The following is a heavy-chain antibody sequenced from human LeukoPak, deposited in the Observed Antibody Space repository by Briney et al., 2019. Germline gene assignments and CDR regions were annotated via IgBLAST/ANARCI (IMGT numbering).Heavy chain of an antibody. V-gene: IGHV4-30-2*01. D-gene: IGHD5/OR15-5a*01. CDR3: ARVSTGLFDY. J-gene: IGHJ4*02. Sequence: PSQTLSLTCAVSGGSLSSGGYSCSWIRQPPGKGLEWIGYIYLSGSTYYNPPLKSRVTISVDRSKNQFSLKLSSVTAADTAVYYCARVSTGLFDYWGQGTLVTVSS. CDR2: IYLSGST. CDR1: GGSLSSGGYS.